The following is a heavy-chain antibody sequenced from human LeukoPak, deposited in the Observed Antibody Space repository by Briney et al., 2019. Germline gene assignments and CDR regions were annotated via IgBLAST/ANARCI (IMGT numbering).Heavy chain of an antibody. CDR2: IIPIFGTA. Sequence: SVKVSCKASGGTFSSYAISWVRQAPGQGLEWMGGIIPIFGTANYAQKFQGRVTITADESTSTAYMELSSLRSEDTAVYYCARDPGHYDSTQEDYWGQGTLVTVSS. D-gene: IGHD3-22*01. CDR3: ARDPGHYDSTQEDY. J-gene: IGHJ4*02. CDR1: GGTFSSYA. V-gene: IGHV1-69*13.